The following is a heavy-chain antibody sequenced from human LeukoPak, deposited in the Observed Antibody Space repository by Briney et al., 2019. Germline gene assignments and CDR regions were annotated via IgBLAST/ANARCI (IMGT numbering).Heavy chain of an antibody. CDR1: GGSFSGYY. D-gene: IGHD1-14*01. Sequence: PSETLSLTCAVYGGSFSGYYWSWIRQPPGKGLEWIGSIHYSGSTNYNPSLKSRVTISVDTSKNQFSLKLSSLTAADTAVYYCARDRKYYYHMDVWGKGTTVTVSS. J-gene: IGHJ6*03. CDR3: ARDRKYYYHMDV. V-gene: IGHV4-34*01. CDR2: IHYSGST.